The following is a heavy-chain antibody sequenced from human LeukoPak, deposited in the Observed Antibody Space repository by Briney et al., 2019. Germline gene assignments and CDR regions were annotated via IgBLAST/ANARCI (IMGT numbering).Heavy chain of an antibody. CDR1: GGSVSSYY. Sequence: SETLSLTCTVSGGSVSSYYWSWIRQPPGKGLEWIGYLYNSENTNYNSSLKSRVTMSVDTSKNRFFLKLSSLTAADTAVYYCARFYSGPSGWFVLWYFDLWGRGTLVTVSS. J-gene: IGHJ2*01. CDR3: ARFYSGPSGWFVLWYFDL. V-gene: IGHV4-4*09. CDR2: LYNSENT. D-gene: IGHD6-19*01.